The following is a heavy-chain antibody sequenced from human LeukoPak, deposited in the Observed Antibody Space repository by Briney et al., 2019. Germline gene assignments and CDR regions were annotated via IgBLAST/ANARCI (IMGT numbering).Heavy chain of an antibody. CDR2: ISAGGLNT. CDR1: GFTFKTYA. D-gene: IGHD3-10*01. V-gene: IGHV3-23*01. Sequence: PGGSLRLSCAASGFTFKTYAMSWVRQAPGEGLERVASISAGGLNTYYADAVEGRFSISRDNSKDTVFLQMNSLRAEDTALYYCAKYSTSIIRGAFDFWGQGTMVTVSS. J-gene: IGHJ3*01. CDR3: AKYSTSIIRGAFDF.